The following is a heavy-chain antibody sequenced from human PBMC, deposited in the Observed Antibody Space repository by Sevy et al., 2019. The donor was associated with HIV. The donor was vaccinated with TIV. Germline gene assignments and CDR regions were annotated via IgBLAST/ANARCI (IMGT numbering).Heavy chain of an antibody. CDR3: AKTGRKYYSYYSMDV. CDR1: GFTFDDYA. D-gene: IGHD3-10*01. V-gene: IGHV3-43*01. J-gene: IGHJ6*02. Sequence: GGSLRLSCAASGFTFDDYAIQWVRQAPGKGLEWVCLISRDGGTTFYADSVKGRFTVSRDNSQDSLFLQMDSLKTEDTGLYFCAKTGRKYYSYYSMDVWGQWTTVTVSS. CDR2: ISRDGGTT.